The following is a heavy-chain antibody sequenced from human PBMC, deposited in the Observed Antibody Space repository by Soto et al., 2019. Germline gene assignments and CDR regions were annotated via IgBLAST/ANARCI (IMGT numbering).Heavy chain of an antibody. J-gene: IGHJ3*02. Sequence: VQLVESGGGLVQPGGSLRLSCAASGFTFSSYDMHWVRQATGKGLEWVSAIGTAGDTYYPGSVKGRFTISRENAKNSLYLQMNSLRAGDTAVYYCARLFCNGDSDAFDIWGQGTMVTVSS. CDR1: GFTFSSYD. CDR2: IGTAGDT. D-gene: IGHD4-17*01. CDR3: ARLFCNGDSDAFDI. V-gene: IGHV3-13*01.